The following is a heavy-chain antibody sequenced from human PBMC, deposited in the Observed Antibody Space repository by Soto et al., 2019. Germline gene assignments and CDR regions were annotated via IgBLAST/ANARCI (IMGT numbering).Heavy chain of an antibody. V-gene: IGHV4-34*01. Sequence: SETLSLTCAVYGGSFSGYYWSWIRQPPGKGLEWIGEINHSGSTNYNPSLKSRVTISVDTCKNQFSLKLSSVTAADTAVYYCAPPPARKRRFDPWGQGTLVTVS. CDR2: INHSGST. CDR1: GGSFSGYY. J-gene: IGHJ5*02. CDR3: APPPARKRRFDP.